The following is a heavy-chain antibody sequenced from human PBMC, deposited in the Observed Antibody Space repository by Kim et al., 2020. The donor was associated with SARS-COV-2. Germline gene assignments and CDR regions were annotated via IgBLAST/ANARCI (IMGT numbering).Heavy chain of an antibody. Sequence: GSNKYYADSGKGRFPSSRDNSKNARYLQMNSLRAEDTAVYYCARGEELDYWGQGTLVTVSS. V-gene: IGHV3-33*01. D-gene: IGHD1-26*01. CDR2: GSNK. CDR3: ARGEELDY. J-gene: IGHJ4*02.